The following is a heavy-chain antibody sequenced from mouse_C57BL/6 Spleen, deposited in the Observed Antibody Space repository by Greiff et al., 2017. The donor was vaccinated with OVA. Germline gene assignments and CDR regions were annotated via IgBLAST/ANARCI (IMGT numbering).Heavy chain of an antibody. CDR3: ARRWGNPDYFDY. D-gene: IGHD2-1*01. CDR2: IDPSDSYT. V-gene: IGHV1-50*01. Sequence: QVQLQQPGAELVKPGASVKLSCKASGYTFTSYWMQWVKQRPGQGLEWIGEIDPSDSYTNYTQKFKGKATLTVDTSSSTAYMQLSSLTSEDSAVYDCARRWGNPDYFDYWGQGTTLTVSS. CDR1: GYTFTSYW. J-gene: IGHJ2*01.